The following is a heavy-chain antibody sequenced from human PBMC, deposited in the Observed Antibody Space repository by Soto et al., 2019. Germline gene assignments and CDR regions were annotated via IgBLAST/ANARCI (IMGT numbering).Heavy chain of an antibody. CDR3: GRDLSSLGA. V-gene: IGHV1-69*08. D-gene: IGHD2-2*01. Sequence: QVQLVQSGAEVKKPGSSVKVSCKASGGTFSSYTITWVRQAPGQGLEWMGRIIPILGIANYAQKFQGRVTITADKATSTAYMEMSSLRSADTAVYYCGRDLSSLGAWGQGTLVTVCS. J-gene: IGHJ5*02. CDR2: IIPILGIA. CDR1: GGTFSSYT.